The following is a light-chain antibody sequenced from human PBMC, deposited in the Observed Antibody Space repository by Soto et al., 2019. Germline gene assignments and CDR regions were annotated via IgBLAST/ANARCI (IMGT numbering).Light chain of an antibody. CDR2: LGS. J-gene: IGKJ1*01. CDR3: MQAIQSRT. CDR1: QSLLYSNGYNY. Sequence: DIVMTQSPLSLPVTPGEPASISCRSSQSLLYSNGYNYLDWYLQKQGQSPQLLIYLGSNRASGVPDRFSGSGSGTDFTLKISRVEAEDVGIYYCMQAIQSRTFGQGTKVEIK. V-gene: IGKV2-28*01.